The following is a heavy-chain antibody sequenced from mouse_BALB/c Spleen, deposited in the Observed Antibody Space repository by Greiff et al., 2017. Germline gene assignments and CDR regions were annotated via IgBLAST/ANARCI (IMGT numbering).Heavy chain of an antibody. CDR1: GYTFTSYW. V-gene: IGHV1-5*01. CDR2: IYPGNSDT. J-gene: IGHJ2*01. Sequence: SGTVLARPGASVKMSCKASGYTFTSYWMHWVKQRPGQGLDWIGAIYPGNSDTSYNQKFKGKAKLTAVTSTSTAYMELSSLTNEDSAVYYCTRGEDYDYDGDYFDYWGQGTTLTVSS. D-gene: IGHD2-4*01. CDR3: TRGEDYDYDGDYFDY.